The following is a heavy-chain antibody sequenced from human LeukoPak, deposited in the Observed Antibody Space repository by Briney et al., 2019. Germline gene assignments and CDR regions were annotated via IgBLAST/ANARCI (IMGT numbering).Heavy chain of an antibody. J-gene: IGHJ4*02. CDR3: ARHSSGWHLDF. V-gene: IGHV4-59*01. CDR2: IHYSGTT. CDR1: GGSISSYY. D-gene: IGHD6-19*01. Sequence: SPSETLSLTCTVSGGSISSYYWSWIRQPPGKGLEWIGYIHYSGTTNCNPSLKSRVTMSVDTSKNQFSLKLNSVTAADTAVYYCARHSSGWHLDFWGQGTLVTVSS.